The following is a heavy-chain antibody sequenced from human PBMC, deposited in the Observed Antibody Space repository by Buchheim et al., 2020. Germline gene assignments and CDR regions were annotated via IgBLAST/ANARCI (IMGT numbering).Heavy chain of an antibody. CDR3: ARHFSLDNWNLNWFDP. J-gene: IGHJ5*02. V-gene: IGHV4-59*08. CDR2: IYYSGST. D-gene: IGHD1-7*01. Sequence: QVQLQESGPGLVKPSETLSLTCTVSGGSISSYYWSWIRQPPGKGLEWIGYIYYSGSTNYNPSLKSRVTISVDTSKNQFSLKLSSVTAADTAVYYCARHFSLDNWNLNWFDPWGQGTL. CDR1: GGSISSYY.